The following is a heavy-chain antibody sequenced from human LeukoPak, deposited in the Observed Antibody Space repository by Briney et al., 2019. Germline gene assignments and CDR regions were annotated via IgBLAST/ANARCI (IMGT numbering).Heavy chain of an antibody. CDR3: ARTEESGYSYGYFGYYYYMDV. CDR2: IYYSGST. V-gene: IGHV4-59*01. D-gene: IGHD5-18*01. J-gene: IGHJ6*03. Sequence: PSETLSLTCTVSGGSISSYYWSWIRQPPGKGLEYIGYIYYSGSTNYNPPLKSRVTISVDTSKNQFSLKLSSVTAADTAVYCCARTEESGYSYGYFGYYYYMDVWGKGTTVTVSS. CDR1: GGSISSYY.